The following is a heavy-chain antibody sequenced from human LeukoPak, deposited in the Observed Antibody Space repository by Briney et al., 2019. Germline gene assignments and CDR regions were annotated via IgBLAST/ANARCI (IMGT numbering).Heavy chain of an antibody. J-gene: IGHJ4*02. V-gene: IGHV3-74*01. CDR2: IIGDGSST. D-gene: IGHD5-24*01. CDR3: ARSGDGDFDF. CDR1: GFTFSNFW. Sequence: GGSLRLSCAASGFTFSNFWMHWVRQVPGKGLPWVSHIIGDGSSTNYADSVKGRFTISRDNAKNTLYLQMNSLRTEDTGVYYCARSGDGDFDFWGQGTLVTVSS.